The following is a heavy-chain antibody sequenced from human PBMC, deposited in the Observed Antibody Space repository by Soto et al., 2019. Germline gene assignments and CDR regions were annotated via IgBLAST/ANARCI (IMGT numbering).Heavy chain of an antibody. J-gene: IGHJ6*02. CDR1: SGSFSGYY. Sequence: QVQLQQWGAGLLKPSETLSLTCAVYSGSFSGYYWSWIRQPAGKGLEWIGEINHSGSTNYNPSLKSRVTISVDTSKNQFSLKLSSVTAADTAVYYCARGSPGEDIVLMVYAPLYGMDVWGQGTTVTVSS. CDR2: INHSGST. CDR3: ARGSPGEDIVLMVYAPLYGMDV. V-gene: IGHV4-34*01. D-gene: IGHD2-8*01.